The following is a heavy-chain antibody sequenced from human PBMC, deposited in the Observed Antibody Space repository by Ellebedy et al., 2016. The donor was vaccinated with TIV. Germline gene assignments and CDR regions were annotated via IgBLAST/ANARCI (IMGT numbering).Heavy chain of an antibody. CDR3: ARVYSSSWYGYYYYMDV. V-gene: IGHV4-34*01. D-gene: IGHD6-13*01. Sequence: GSLRLXXAVYGGSFSGYYWSWIRQPPGKGLEWIGEINHSGSTNYNPSLKSRVTISVDTSKNQFSLKLSSVTAADTAVYYCARVYSSSWYGYYYYMDVWGKGTTVTVSS. J-gene: IGHJ6*03. CDR1: GGSFSGYY. CDR2: INHSGST.